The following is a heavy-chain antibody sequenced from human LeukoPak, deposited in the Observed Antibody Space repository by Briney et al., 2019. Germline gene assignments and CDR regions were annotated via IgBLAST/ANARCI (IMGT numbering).Heavy chain of an antibody. CDR1: GYYFTSYW. CDR2: IYPGDSDT. V-gene: IGHV5-51*01. CDR3: ARLHGAFKESLLWFEAGAWFDP. Sequence: GESLKISCKGSGYYFTSYWIGWVRQMPGKGLEWMGIIYPGDSDTRYSPSFQGQVTISADKSISTAYLQWSSLKASDTAMYYCARLHGAFKESLLWFEAGAWFDPWGQGTLVTVSS. D-gene: IGHD3-10*01. J-gene: IGHJ5*02.